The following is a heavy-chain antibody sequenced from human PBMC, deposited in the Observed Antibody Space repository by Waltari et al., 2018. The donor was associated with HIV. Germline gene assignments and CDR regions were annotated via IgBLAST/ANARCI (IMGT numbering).Heavy chain of an antibody. V-gene: IGHV3-74*01. CDR1: GFTFSTFW. CDR3: ARAGDFWSGYLEH. CDR2: INNDGSRT. Sequence: EVQLVESGGGLVQPGVSLRLSCAASGFTFSTFWMHWVRQTPGKGLVWVSRINNDGSRTNYADFVKGRFTISRDNAKNTLYLQMDSLTADDTAVYYCARAGDFWSGYLEHWGQGSLVTVSS. D-gene: IGHD3-3*01. J-gene: IGHJ4*02.